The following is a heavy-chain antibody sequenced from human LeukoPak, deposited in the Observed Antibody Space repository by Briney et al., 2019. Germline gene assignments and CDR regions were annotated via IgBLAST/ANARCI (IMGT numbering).Heavy chain of an antibody. CDR1: GGSFSGYY. Sequence: SETLSLTCAVYGGSFSGYYWSWIRQPPGKGLEWIGEINHSGSTNYNPSLKSRVTISVDTSKNQSSLNLSSVTAADTAFYYCARETTGLARYFDYWGQGTLVTVSS. CDR3: ARETTGLARYFDY. CDR2: INHSGST. V-gene: IGHV4-34*01. J-gene: IGHJ4*02. D-gene: IGHD4-11*01.